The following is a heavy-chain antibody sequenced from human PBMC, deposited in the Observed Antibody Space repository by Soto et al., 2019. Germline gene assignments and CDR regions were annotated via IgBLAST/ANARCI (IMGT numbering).Heavy chain of an antibody. V-gene: IGHV3-23*01. CDR3: TKVMGRYCVSSSCYGGFFDY. D-gene: IGHD2-2*01. CDR1: GFTFSNYA. CDR2: ISGSGGDT. J-gene: IGHJ4*02. Sequence: GSLRLSCSASGFTFSNYAMSWVRQAPGKGLEWVSDISGSGGDTNYADSVKGRFTISRDSSKTTVYLQMNSLRAEDTAVYYCTKVMGRYCVSSSCYGGFFDYWGRGTLVTVSS.